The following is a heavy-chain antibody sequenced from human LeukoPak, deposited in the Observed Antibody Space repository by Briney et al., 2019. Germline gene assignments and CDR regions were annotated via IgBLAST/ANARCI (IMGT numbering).Heavy chain of an antibody. CDR1: GFTFSSYE. Sequence: GGSLRLSCSASGFTFSSYEMNWVRQAPGKGLEWVSYISSSGGTIYYADSMKGRFTISRDNSKNTLYLQVNSLRAEDTAMYYCARNILFAFDIWGQGTMVTVSS. CDR2: ISSSGGTI. V-gene: IGHV3-48*03. J-gene: IGHJ3*02. CDR3: ARNILFAFDI.